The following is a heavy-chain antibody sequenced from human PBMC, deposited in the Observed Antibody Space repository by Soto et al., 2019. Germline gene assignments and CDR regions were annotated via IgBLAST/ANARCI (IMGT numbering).Heavy chain of an antibody. J-gene: IGHJ6*02. V-gene: IGHV1-69*01. Sequence: QVQLVQSGAEVKKPGSSVKVSCKAPGGTFSSYAISWVRQAPGQGFEWMGGIIPIFGTAKYAQKFQGRVTITADESTSTGYMELSSLRSEDTAVYYCARSQCGSSSLDIYYYYYYGMDVWGQGTTVTVSS. D-gene: IGHD2-2*01. CDR2: IIPIFGTA. CDR1: GGTFSSYA. CDR3: ARSQCGSSSLDIYYYYYYGMDV.